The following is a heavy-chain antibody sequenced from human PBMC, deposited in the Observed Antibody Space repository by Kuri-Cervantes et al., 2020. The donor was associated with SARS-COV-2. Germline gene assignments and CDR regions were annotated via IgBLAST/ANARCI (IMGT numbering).Heavy chain of an antibody. V-gene: IGHV1-2*02. CDR3: ARAYCSSTSCYEDV. CDR1: GYMFTQYY. CDR2: INPQSGGT. J-gene: IGHJ6*04. Sequence: ASVKVSCKASGYMFTQYYVHWLRQAPGQGPEWVGLINPQSGGTNFAQKFQGRVTMTRDTSISTAYMELSRLRSDDTAVYYCARAYCSSTSCYEDVWGKGTTVTVSS. D-gene: IGHD2-2*01.